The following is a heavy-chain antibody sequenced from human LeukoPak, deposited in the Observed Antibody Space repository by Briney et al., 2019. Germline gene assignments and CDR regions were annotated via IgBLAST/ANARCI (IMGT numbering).Heavy chain of an antibody. CDR2: INPNSGGT. CDR1: GYTFTGYY. Sequence: GASVKVSCKASGYTFTGYYMHWVRQAPGQGLEWMGRINPNSGGTNYAQKFQGRVTQTRDTSISTAYMELSRLRSDDTAVYYCARVQTAMVPYYFDYWGQGTLVTVSS. D-gene: IGHD3-10*01. J-gene: IGHJ4*02. CDR3: ARVQTAMVPYYFDY. V-gene: IGHV1-2*06.